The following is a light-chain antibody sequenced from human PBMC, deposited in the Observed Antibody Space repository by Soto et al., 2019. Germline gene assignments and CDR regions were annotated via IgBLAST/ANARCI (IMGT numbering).Light chain of an antibody. CDR1: NSNIGAGSG. J-gene: IGLJ2*01. Sequence: QSVLTQPPSVTGAPGQWFTISCTGNNSNIGAGSGVNWYQQFPDKAPKLMIYEVSTRPSGVSNRFSGSKSGNTAALTISGLQAEDEADYYCRSYTSSSTHVFGGGTQRTVL. V-gene: IGLV2-14*01. CDR2: EVS. CDR3: RSYTSSSTHV.